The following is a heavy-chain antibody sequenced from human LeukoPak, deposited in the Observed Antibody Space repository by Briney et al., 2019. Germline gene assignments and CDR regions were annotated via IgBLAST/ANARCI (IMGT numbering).Heavy chain of an antibody. CDR3: ARGAWTAYYFDY. V-gene: IGHV3-30*03. J-gene: IGHJ4*02. D-gene: IGHD3/OR15-3a*01. Sequence: GRSLRLSCAASGFTFSSYGMHWVRQAPGKGLEWVAVISYDGSNKYYADSVKGRFTISRDNSKNTLYLQMNSLRAEDTAVYYRARGAWTAYYFDYWGQGTLVTVSS. CDR1: GFTFSSYG. CDR2: ISYDGSNK.